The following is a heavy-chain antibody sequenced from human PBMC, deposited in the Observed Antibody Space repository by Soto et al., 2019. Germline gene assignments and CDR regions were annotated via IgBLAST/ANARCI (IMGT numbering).Heavy chain of an antibody. CDR3: ARSLTEGYCTITGCYTRPLYGMDV. V-gene: IGHV1-2*02. CDR2: INPTSGGT. J-gene: IGHJ6*02. D-gene: IGHD2-2*02. CDR1: GYTFSGYY. Sequence: QEQLVQSGAEVKKPGASVKVSCKASGYTFSGYYIHWLRQAPGQGLEWMGWINPTSGGTNYAQKFQGRVTVTRDTPTSTAYMELSRLRSDDTAVYYCARSLTEGYCTITGCYTRPLYGMDVWGQGTTVTVSS.